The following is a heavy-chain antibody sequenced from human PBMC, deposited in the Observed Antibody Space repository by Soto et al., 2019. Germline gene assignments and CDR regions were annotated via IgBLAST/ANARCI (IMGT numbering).Heavy chain of an antibody. CDR3: AREGNYYDSSGYYVKTDYYYGMDV. J-gene: IGHJ6*02. CDR1: GYTFTSYA. V-gene: IGHV1-3*01. Sequence: GASVKVSCKASGYTFTSYAMHWVRQAPGQRLEWMGWINAGNGNTKYSQKFQGRVTITRDTSASTAYMELSSLRSEDTAVYYCAREGNYYDSSGYYVKTDYYYGMDVWGQGTTVTVSS. CDR2: INAGNGNT. D-gene: IGHD3-22*01.